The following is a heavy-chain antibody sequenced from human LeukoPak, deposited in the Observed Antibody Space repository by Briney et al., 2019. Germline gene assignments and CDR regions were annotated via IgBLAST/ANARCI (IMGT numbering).Heavy chain of an antibody. CDR3: ARDRVRGSAFDI. V-gene: IGHV3-21*01. J-gene: IGHJ3*02. D-gene: IGHD3-10*02. CDR2: ISSSSSYI. CDR1: GFTFSSYS. Sequence: GGSLRLSCAASGFTFSSYSMNWVRQAPGKGLEWVSSISSSSSYIYYADSVKGRFTISRDNAKNSLYLQMNSLRAEDTAVYYCARDRVRGSAFDIWGQGTMVTVSS.